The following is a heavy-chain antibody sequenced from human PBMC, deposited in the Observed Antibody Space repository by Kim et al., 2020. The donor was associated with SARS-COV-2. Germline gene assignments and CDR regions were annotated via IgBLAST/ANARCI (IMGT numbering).Heavy chain of an antibody. J-gene: IGHJ4*02. CDR2: INHSGST. Sequence: SETLSLTCAVYGGSFSGYYWSWIRQPPGKGLEWIGEINHSGSTNYNPSLKSRVTISVDTSKNQFSLKLSSVTAADTAVYYCARGPFYCSGGSCYSSGLDYWGQGTLVTVSS. CDR1: GGSFSGYY. V-gene: IGHV4-34*01. D-gene: IGHD2-15*01. CDR3: ARGPFYCSGGSCYSSGLDY.